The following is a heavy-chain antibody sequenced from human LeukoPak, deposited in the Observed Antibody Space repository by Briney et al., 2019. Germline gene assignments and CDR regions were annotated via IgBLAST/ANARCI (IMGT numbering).Heavy chain of an antibody. CDR2: IGGSSGKI. CDR1: GFTFSSYA. V-gene: IGHV3-23*01. D-gene: IGHD2-15*01. CDR3: ARDLYCSGGSCLYFDY. J-gene: IGHJ4*02. Sequence: GGSLRLSCAASGFTFSSYAMTWVRQAPGKGLEWVSGIGGSSGKIFYADSVKGRSTISRDNSKNTLYLQMNTLRAEDTAVYFCARDLYCSGGSCLYFDYWGQGTLVTVSS.